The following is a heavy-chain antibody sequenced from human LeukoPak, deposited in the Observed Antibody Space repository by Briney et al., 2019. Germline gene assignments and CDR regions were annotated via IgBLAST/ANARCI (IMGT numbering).Heavy chain of an antibody. Sequence: GSLRLSCAASGFTFTRYWMHWVRQAPGKGLEWVSAISASGGSTYYADSVKGRFTISRDNSKDTLYLQMNSLRAEDTALYYCAKGPTRQGYCSTTSCRDYYFDYWGQGTLVTVSS. CDR2: ISASGGST. V-gene: IGHV3-23*01. D-gene: IGHD2-2*01. CDR1: GFTFTRYW. CDR3: AKGPTRQGYCSTTSCRDYYFDY. J-gene: IGHJ4*02.